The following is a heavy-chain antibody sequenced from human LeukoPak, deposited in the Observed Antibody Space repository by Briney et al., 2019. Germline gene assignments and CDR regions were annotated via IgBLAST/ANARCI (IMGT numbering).Heavy chain of an antibody. Sequence: PGGSLRLSCAASGFTFSSYAMNWVRQAPGKGLEWVSRINGDGGGTYYADSVKGRFTISRDNSKNTLYLQMNSLRAEDTAVYYCAKDRSGSYYPALATDVWGKATTVTASS. J-gene: IGHJ6*04. CDR2: INGDGGGT. V-gene: IGHV3-23*01. CDR1: GFTFSSYA. CDR3: AKDRSGSYYPALATDV. D-gene: IGHD1-26*01.